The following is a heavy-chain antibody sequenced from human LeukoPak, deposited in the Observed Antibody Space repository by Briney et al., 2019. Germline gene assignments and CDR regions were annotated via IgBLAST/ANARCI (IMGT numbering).Heavy chain of an antibody. D-gene: IGHD4-11*01. J-gene: IGHJ6*02. CDR3: AREGQPTVTTGYYYYYYGMDV. CDR2: INPNSGGT. V-gene: IGHV1-2*04. Sequence: ASVKVSCKASGYTFTGYYMHWVRQAPGQGLEWMGWINPNSGGTNYAQKFQGWDTMTRDTSISTAYMELSRLRSDDTAVYYCAREGQPTVTTGYYYYYYGMDVWGQGTTVTVSS. CDR1: GYTFTGYY.